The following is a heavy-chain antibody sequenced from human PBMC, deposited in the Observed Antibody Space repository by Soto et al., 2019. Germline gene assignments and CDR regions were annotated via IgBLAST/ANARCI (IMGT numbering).Heavy chain of an antibody. CDR3: ARESSAAGTGWFDP. D-gene: IGHD6-13*01. Sequence: QVQLVQSGAEVKKPGASVKVSCKASGYTFTSYDINWVRQATGQGLEWMGWMNPNSGNTGYAQKLQGRVTMTRNASISTAYMELSSLRSEDTAVYYCARESSAAGTGWFDPWGQGTLVTVSS. CDR1: GYTFTSYD. CDR2: MNPNSGNT. V-gene: IGHV1-8*01. J-gene: IGHJ5*02.